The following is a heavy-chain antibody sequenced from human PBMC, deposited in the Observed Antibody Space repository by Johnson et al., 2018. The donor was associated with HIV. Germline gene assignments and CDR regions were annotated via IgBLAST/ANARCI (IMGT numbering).Heavy chain of an antibody. V-gene: IGHV3-7*01. J-gene: IGHJ3*02. CDR2: IKQDGSEK. D-gene: IGHD5-18*01. CDR3: ARDAVTAMVTGGSFDI. CDR1: GFTFSSYW. Sequence: EVQVVESGGGLVQPGGSLRLSCAASGFTFSSYWMSWVRQAPGKGLEWVANIKQDGSEKYYADSVKGRFTIFRDNSENTLFLQMNRLRAEDTAVYYCARDAVTAMVTGGSFDIWGQGTMVTVSS.